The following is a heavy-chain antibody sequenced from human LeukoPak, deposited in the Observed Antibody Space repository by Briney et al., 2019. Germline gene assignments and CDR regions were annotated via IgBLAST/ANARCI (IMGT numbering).Heavy chain of an antibody. CDR1: GGSISGYY. CDR3: ARFFWSASKRLDY. Sequence: PSETLSLTCSVSGGSISGYYWSWIRQPPGKGLEWIGYIYHSGSTIYNPSLKSRFTISVDPSKNQFPLKLTSVTAADTAVYYCARFFWSASKRLDYWGQGTVVSVSS. D-gene: IGHD3-3*01. J-gene: IGHJ4*02. V-gene: IGHV4-59*08. CDR2: IYHSGST.